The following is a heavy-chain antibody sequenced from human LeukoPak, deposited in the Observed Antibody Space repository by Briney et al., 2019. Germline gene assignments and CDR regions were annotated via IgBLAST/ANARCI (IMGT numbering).Heavy chain of an antibody. Sequence: SSGTLSLTCAVSGGSILSTNWWSWVRQPPGKGLEWIGEVHLSGASNYNPSLKSRVSMSIDKSRNHLSLELTPVTAADTAIYYCARESGAFSPFGFWGQGTLVTVSS. CDR3: ARESGAFSPFGF. D-gene: IGHD1-26*01. J-gene: IGHJ4*02. CDR2: VHLSGAS. CDR1: GGSILSTNW. V-gene: IGHV4-4*02.